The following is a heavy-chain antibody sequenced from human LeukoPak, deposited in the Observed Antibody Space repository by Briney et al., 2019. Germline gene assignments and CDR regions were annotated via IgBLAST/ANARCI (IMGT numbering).Heavy chain of an antibody. CDR1: GGSFSGYY. V-gene: IGHV4-34*01. J-gene: IGHJ4*02. D-gene: IGHD3-22*01. CDR2: INHSGST. Sequence: SETLSLTCAVYGGSFSGYYWSWIRQPPGKGLEWIGEINHSGSTNYNPSLKSRVTISVDTSKNQFSLKLSSVTAADTAVYYCARGNGSRFDYYDSSPYYFDYWGQGTLVTVSS. CDR3: ARGNGSRFDYYDSSPYYFDY.